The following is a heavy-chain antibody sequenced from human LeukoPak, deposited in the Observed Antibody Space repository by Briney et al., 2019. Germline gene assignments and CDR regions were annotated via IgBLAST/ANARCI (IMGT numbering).Heavy chain of an antibody. CDR2: IQHDGTKT. D-gene: IGHD3-16*02. CDR3: AKGAFVRLGELSPH. J-gene: IGHJ4*02. V-gene: IGHV3-30*02. CDR1: GFTFSSSG. Sequence: PGGSLRLSCAASGFTFSSSGMHWVRQAPGRGLEWVAFIQHDGTKTYYADSVKGRFTISRDCSENTLYLQMNILRTDDTAVYYCAKGAFVRLGELSPHWGQGTLVTVSS.